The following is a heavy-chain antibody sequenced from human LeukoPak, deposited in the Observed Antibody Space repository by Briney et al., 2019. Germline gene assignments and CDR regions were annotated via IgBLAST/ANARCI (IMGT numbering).Heavy chain of an antibody. CDR1: GYSFTSYW. J-gene: IGHJ6*02. D-gene: IGHD1-26*01. CDR3: ARLIVGATWLDF. V-gene: IGHV5-10-1*01. Sequence: GESLKISWKGSGYSFTSYWISWVRQMPGKGLEWMGRIDPSDSYTNYSPSFQGHVTISADKSISTAYLQWSSLKASDTAMYYCARLIVGATWLDFWGQGTTVTVSS. CDR2: IDPSDSYT.